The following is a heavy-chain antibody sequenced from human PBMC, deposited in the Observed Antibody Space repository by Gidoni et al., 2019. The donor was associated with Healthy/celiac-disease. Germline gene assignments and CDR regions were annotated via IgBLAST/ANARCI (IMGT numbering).Heavy chain of an antibody. Sequence: QGQLQESGPGLVKPSATLSRTRTVPGGSISSYYWSWIRQPPGKGLEWIGYSYYSGSTNYNPSLKSRVTISVDPSKNQFSLKLSSVTAADTAVYYCARGRKYYYDRSGYYYFYYWGQGTLVPVSS. CDR3: ARGRKYYYDRSGYYYFYY. V-gene: IGHV4-59*01. CDR1: GGSISSYY. J-gene: IGHJ4*02. CDR2: SYYSGST. D-gene: IGHD3-22*01.